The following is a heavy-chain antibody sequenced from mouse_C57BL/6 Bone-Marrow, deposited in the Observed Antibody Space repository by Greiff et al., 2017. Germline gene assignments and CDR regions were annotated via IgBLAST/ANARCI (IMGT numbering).Heavy chain of an antibody. CDR2: IDPSDGYT. D-gene: IGHD2-3*01. CDR3: GGGWLPWYFDV. V-gene: IGHV1-50*01. CDR1: GYTFTSYW. J-gene: IGHJ1*03. Sequence: VQLQQPGAELVKPGASVKLSCKASGYTFTSYWMQWVKQRPGQGLEWIGEIDPSDGYTNYNQKFKGKATLTVDTSSSTAYMQLSSLTSEDSAVYYCGGGWLPWYFDVWGTGTTVTVSS.